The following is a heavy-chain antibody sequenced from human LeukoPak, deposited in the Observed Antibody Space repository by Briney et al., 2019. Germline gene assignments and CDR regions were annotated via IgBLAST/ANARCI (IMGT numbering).Heavy chain of an antibody. V-gene: IGHV1-18*01. D-gene: IGHD3-10*01. CDR3: ARDGYYYGSGSYYSFDY. J-gene: IGHJ4*02. CDR1: GYTFTSYG. Sequence: ASVKVSCKASGYTFTSYGISWVRQAPGQGLEWMGWISAYNGNTNNAQKLQGRVTMTTDTSTSTAYMELRSLRSDDTAVYYCARDGYYYGSGSYYSFDYWGQGTLVTVSS. CDR2: ISAYNGNT.